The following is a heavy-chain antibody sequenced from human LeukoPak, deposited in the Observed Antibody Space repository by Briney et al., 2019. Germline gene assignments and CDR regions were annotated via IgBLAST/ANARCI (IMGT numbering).Heavy chain of an antibody. CDR3: SRGEWELSDY. V-gene: IGHV3-30*02. CDR2: IWYDGSNK. D-gene: IGHD1-26*01. J-gene: IGHJ4*02. CDR1: GFGFSNYG. Sequence: GGSLRLSCAASGFGFSNYGMHWVRQAPGKGLEWVAHIWYDGSNKYYGDSVKGRFTISRDNSKNTLFLQMNSLRAEDTAFYYCSRGEWELSDYWGQGTLVTVSS.